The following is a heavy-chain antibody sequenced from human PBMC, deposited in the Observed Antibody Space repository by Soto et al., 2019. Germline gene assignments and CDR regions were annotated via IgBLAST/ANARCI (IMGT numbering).Heavy chain of an antibody. CDR3: ASLGYCSSTSCYRPKNWFDP. D-gene: IGHD2-2*01. CDR1: GGSISSYY. J-gene: IGHJ5*02. V-gene: IGHV4-59*08. CDR2: IYYSGST. Sequence: NPSETLSLTCTVSGGSISSYYWSWIRQPPGKGLEWIGYIYYSGSTNYNPSLKSRVTISVDTSKNQFSLKLSSVTAADTAVYYCASLGYCSSTSCYRPKNWFDPWGQGTLVTVSS.